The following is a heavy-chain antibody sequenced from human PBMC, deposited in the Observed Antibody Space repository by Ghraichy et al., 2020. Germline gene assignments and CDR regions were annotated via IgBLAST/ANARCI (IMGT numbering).Heavy chain of an antibody. Sequence: SETLSLTCTVSGGSIFSGFYHWNGIRPHPGQGMEWIGNISDSGSTSYNPSLKSRVTISADTSKDQFSLKLTSVTSADTAVYYCATQSRQSAYYFDYWGPGALVTVSS. CDR2: ISDSGST. CDR1: GGSIFSGFYH. J-gene: IGHJ4*02. V-gene: IGHV4-31*03. CDR3: ATQSRQSAYYFDY.